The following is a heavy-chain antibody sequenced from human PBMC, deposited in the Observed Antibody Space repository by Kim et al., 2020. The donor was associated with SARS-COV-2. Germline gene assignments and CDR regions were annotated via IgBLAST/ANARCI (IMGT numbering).Heavy chain of an antibody. D-gene: IGHD6-13*01. CDR2: IYGGSGDI. V-gene: IGHV3-23*03. CDR1: GFTFTTYA. J-gene: IGHJ4*02. Sequence: GGSLRLSCVASGFTFTTYAMAWVRQAPGEGLEWVSVIYGGSGDIYYVDSVKGRFSISRDDSKNTLYLQMNSLRAEDTAVYYCARLSAGSSWPFVFWGEGTLVTVSS. CDR3: ARLSAGSSWPFVF.